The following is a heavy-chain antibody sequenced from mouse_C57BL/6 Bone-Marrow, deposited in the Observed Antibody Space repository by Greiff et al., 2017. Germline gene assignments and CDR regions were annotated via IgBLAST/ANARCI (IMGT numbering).Heavy chain of an antibody. Sequence: VQLQQPGAELVRPGSSVKLSCKASGYTFTSYWMDWVKQRPGQGLEWIGNIYPSDSETHYNQKFKDKATLTVDKSSSTAYMQLSSLTSEDSAVYYCARDDYSNYGYAMDYWGQGTSVTVSS. CDR1: GYTFTSYW. V-gene: IGHV1-61*01. J-gene: IGHJ4*01. CDR2: IYPSDSET. CDR3: ARDDYSNYGYAMDY. D-gene: IGHD2-5*01.